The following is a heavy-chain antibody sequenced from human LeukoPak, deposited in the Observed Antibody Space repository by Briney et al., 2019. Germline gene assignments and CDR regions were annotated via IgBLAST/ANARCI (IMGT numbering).Heavy chain of an antibody. D-gene: IGHD6-13*01. J-gene: IGHJ4*02. CDR2: IYYSGST. CDR3: ARAYSSSWSRFEY. CDR1: GGSISSGGYY. Sequence: SGTLSLSCTVSGGSISSGGYYWSWIRPHPGKGLEWIGYIYYSGSTYYNPSLESRPTISLDTSKNQFFLKLSSVTTADTAVYCCARAYSSSWSRFEYWGEGTLVTVSS. V-gene: IGHV4-31*03.